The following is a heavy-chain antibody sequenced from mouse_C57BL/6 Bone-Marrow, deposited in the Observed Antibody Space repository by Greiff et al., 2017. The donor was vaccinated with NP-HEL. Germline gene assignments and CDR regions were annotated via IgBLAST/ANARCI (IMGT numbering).Heavy chain of an antibody. CDR3: ARQPWFAY. CDR2: INPNNGGT. CDR1: GYTFTDYN. Sequence: EVKVVESGPELVKPGASVKIPCKASGYTFTDYNMDWVKQSHGKSLEWIGDINPNNGGTIYNQKFKGKATLTVDKSSSTAYMELRSLTSEDTAVYYCARQPWFAYWGQGTLVTVSA. V-gene: IGHV1-18*01. J-gene: IGHJ3*01.